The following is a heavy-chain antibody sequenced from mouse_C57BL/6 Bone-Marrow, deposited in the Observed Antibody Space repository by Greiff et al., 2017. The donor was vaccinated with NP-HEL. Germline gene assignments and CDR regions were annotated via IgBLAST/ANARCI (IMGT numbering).Heavy chain of an antibody. Sequence: EVQRVESGGGLVKPGGSLKLSCAASGFTFSDYGMHWVRQAPEKGLEWVAYISSGSSTIYYADTVKGRFTISRDNAKNTLFLQMTSLRSEDTAMYYCARGGAYYYGSSPFDYWGQGTTLTVSS. D-gene: IGHD1-1*01. J-gene: IGHJ2*01. CDR3: ARGGAYYYGSSPFDY. CDR1: GFTFSDYG. CDR2: ISSGSSTI. V-gene: IGHV5-17*01.